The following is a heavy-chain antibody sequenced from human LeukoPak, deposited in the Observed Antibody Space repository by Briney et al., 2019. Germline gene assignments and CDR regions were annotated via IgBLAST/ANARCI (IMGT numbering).Heavy chain of an antibody. CDR2: INPNSGGT. Sequence: GASVKVSCKASGYTFTGYYMHWLRQAPRQGLEWMGWINPNSGGTNYAQKFQGRVTMTRDTSISTAYMELSRLRSDDTAVYYCARMTYCGGDCYYYFDYWGQGTLVTVSS. J-gene: IGHJ4*02. CDR1: GYTFTGYY. CDR3: ARMTYCGGDCYYYFDY. D-gene: IGHD2-21*02. V-gene: IGHV1-2*02.